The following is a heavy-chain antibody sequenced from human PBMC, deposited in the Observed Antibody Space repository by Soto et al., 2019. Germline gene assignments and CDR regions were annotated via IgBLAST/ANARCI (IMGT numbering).Heavy chain of an antibody. J-gene: IGHJ4*02. CDR3: ARVEIAVAGTAYYFDY. CDR1: GFTYSSYA. V-gene: IGHV3-30-3*01. Sequence: QVQLVESGGGVVQPGRSLRLSCAASGFTYSSYAMHWVRQAPGKGLEWMAVISYDGSNKYYADSVKGRFTISRDNSKNTLYLQMNSLRAEDTDVYYCARVEIAVAGTAYYFDYWGQGTLVTVSS. D-gene: IGHD6-19*01. CDR2: ISYDGSNK.